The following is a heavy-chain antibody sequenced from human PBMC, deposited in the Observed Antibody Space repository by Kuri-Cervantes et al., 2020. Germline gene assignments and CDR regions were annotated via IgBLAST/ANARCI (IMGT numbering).Heavy chain of an antibody. D-gene: IGHD3-10*01. V-gene: IGHV4-4*02. CDR3: ARVDTMVQEYYYYYMDV. CDR2: IYHSGST. CDR1: GGSISSSNW. Sequence: SETLSLTCAVSGGSISSSNWWSWVRQPPGKGLEWIGEIYHSGSTNYNPSLKSRVTISVDKSKNQFSLKLSSVTAADTAVYYCARVDTMVQEYYYYYMDVWGKGTTVTVSS. J-gene: IGHJ6*03.